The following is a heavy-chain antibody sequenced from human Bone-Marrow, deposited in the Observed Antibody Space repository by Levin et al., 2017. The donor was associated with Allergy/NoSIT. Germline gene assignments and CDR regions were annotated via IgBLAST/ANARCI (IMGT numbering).Heavy chain of an antibody. D-gene: IGHD6-19*01. V-gene: IGHV4-59*01. CDR1: GGSISTYY. CDR3: ARSPQAVTLGFDP. J-gene: IGHJ5*02. CDR2: VFHNGKT. Sequence: KPSETLSLTCTVSGGSISTYYWSWIRQSPRKGLEWIGYVFHNGKTNYNPSFKSRLTISVDTSKNHFSLELHSVTAADTAVYYCARSPQAVTLGFDPWGQGTLVTVSS.